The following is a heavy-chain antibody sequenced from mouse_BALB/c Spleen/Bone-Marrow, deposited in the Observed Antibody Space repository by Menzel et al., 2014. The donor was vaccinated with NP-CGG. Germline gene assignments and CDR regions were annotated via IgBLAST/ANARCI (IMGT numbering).Heavy chain of an antibody. Sequence: VQLQQSGPELVKPGASVKMSCKASGYTFTSYVMHWVKQKPGQGLEQIGYIIPYNDGTNYNEKFKGKATLTSDKSSSTAYMELSSLTSEDSAVYYCARPYYYGSSGDSWFAYWGQGTLVTVSA. D-gene: IGHD1-1*01. CDR3: ARPYYYGSSGDSWFAY. J-gene: IGHJ3*01. CDR1: GYTFTSYV. CDR2: IIPYNDGT. V-gene: IGHV1-14*01.